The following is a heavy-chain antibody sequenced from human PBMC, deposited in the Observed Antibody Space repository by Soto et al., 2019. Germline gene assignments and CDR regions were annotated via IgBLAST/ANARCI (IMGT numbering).Heavy chain of an antibody. CDR2: IYYSGST. J-gene: IGHJ4*02. CDR1: GGSISSGGYY. V-gene: IGHV4-31*03. Sequence: LSLTCTVSGGSISSGGYYWSWIRQHPGKGLEWIGYIYYSGSTYYNPSLKSRVTISVDTSKDQFSLKLSSVTAADTAVYYCARAWETPSPDYWGQGTLVTVSS. CDR3: ARAWETPSPDY. D-gene: IGHD1-26*01.